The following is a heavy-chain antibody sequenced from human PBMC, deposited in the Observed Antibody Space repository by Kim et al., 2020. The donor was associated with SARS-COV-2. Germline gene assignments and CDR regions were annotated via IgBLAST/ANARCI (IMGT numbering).Heavy chain of an antibody. D-gene: IGHD3-22*01. Sequence: KFQGRVTITADESTSTAYMELSSLRSEDTAVYYCASSELEYYDSSGYYDYWGQGTLVTVSS. CDR3: ASSELEYYDSSGYYDY. J-gene: IGHJ4*02. V-gene: IGHV1-69*01.